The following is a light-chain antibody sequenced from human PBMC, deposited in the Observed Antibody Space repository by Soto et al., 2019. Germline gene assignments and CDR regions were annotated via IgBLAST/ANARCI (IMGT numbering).Light chain of an antibody. J-gene: IGKJ4*01. Sequence: DIQLTQSPSFLSASVGARVPITCRASQGISTYLAWYQQKLGKAPKLLIYDASTLQSGVPSRFSGSRSGTEFTLTISSLQPEDFATYYCQQLNGYLELTFGGGTKVDIK. V-gene: IGKV1-9*01. CDR2: DAS. CDR3: QQLNGYLELT. CDR1: QGISTY.